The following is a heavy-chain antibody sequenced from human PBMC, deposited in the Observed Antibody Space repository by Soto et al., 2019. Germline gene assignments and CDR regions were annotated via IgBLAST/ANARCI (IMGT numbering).Heavy chain of an antibody. CDR1: GGSISSYY. D-gene: IGHD3-9*01. CDR3: ARGGPYFDWLSTLSPHPHWFDP. J-gene: IGHJ5*02. V-gene: IGHV4-59*01. CDR2: IYYSGST. Sequence: SETLSLTCTVSGGSISSYYWSWIRQPPGKGLEWIGYIYYSGSTNYNPSLKSRVTISVDTSKNQFSLRLSSVTAADTAVYYCARGGPYFDWLSTLSPHPHWFDPWGQGTLVTVSS.